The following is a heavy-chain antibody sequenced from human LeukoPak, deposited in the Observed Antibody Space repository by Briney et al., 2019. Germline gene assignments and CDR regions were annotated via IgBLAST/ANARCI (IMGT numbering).Heavy chain of an antibody. Sequence: SCKASGGTFSSYAMHWVRQAPGKGLEWVAVISYDGSNKYHADSVKGRFTISRDNSKNTLYLQMNSLRAEDTAVYYCARDSRYYDSSGRTFDYWGQGTLVTVSS. D-gene: IGHD3-22*01. CDR1: GGTFSSYA. CDR2: ISYDGSNK. CDR3: ARDSRYYDSSGRTFDY. J-gene: IGHJ4*02. V-gene: IGHV3-30-3*01.